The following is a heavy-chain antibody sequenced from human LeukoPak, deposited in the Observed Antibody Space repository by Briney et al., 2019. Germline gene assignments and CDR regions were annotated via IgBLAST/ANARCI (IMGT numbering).Heavy chain of an antibody. J-gene: IGHJ4*02. CDR2: ISSGGGTI. D-gene: IGHD3-10*01. Sequence: QAGGSLRLSCAASGFTFSSYEMNWARQAPGKGLEWVSYISSGGGTIYNADSVKGRFTISRDNAKNSLYLQMNSLRVEDTAVYYCARAEGFGTLAYWGQGTLVTVSS. CDR1: GFTFSSYE. V-gene: IGHV3-48*03. CDR3: ARAEGFGTLAY.